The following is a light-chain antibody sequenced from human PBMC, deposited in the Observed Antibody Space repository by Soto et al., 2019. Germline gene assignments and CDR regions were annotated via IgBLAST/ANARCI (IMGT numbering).Light chain of an antibody. CDR2: GAS. CDR1: QSVRSNY. V-gene: IGKV3-20*01. Sequence: EIVLTQSPGTLSLSPGERATLSCRASQSVRSNYLAWYQQKPGQAPRLLIYGASIRATGIPNRFSGSGSGTDFTITISRLEPEDFAVYYCQHYGSSAYTFGQGTTLEIK. J-gene: IGKJ2*01. CDR3: QHYGSSAYT.